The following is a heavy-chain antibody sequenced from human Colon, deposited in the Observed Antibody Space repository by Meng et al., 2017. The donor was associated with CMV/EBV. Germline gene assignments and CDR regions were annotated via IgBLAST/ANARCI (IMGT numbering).Heavy chain of an antibody. V-gene: IGHV3-7*01. J-gene: IGHJ6*02. Sequence: GESLKISCAASGSTLSSYWMTWVRQAPGKGLEWVANIKQDGSQKYYVDSVKGRFTVSRDNAKNSLYMQMNSLRAEDTAVYYCARGTDIVVTGSYYYNMDVWGQGTTVTVSS. CDR2: IKQDGSQK. CDR1: GSTLSSYW. CDR3: ARGTDIVVTGSYYYNMDV. D-gene: IGHD2-15*01.